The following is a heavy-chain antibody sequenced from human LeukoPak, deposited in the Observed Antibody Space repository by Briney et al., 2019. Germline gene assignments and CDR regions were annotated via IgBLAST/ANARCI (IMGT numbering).Heavy chain of an antibody. D-gene: IGHD2-21*02. CDR1: GGSFSGYY. CDR3: ARRKVVTAMVPPPSDYYYYYYYMDV. CDR2: INHSGSA. Sequence: SETLSLTCAVYGGSFSGYYWSWIRQPPGKGLEWIGEINHSGSANYNPSLKSRVTISVDTSKNQFSLKLSSVTAADTAVYYCARRKVVTAMVPPPSDYYYYYYYMDVWGKGTTVTVSS. V-gene: IGHV4-34*01. J-gene: IGHJ6*03.